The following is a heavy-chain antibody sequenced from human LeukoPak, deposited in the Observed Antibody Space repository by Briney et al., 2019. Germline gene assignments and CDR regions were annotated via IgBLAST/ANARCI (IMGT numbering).Heavy chain of an antibody. Sequence: PSQTLSLTCTVSGGSISSGGYYWSWIRQPPGKGLEWIGYIYHSGSTYYNPSLKSRVTISVDRSKNQFSLKLSSVTAADTAVYYCARGRGIAARGWFDPWGQGTLVTVSS. D-gene: IGHD6-6*01. CDR2: IYHSGST. J-gene: IGHJ5*02. CDR1: GGSISSGGYY. V-gene: IGHV4-30-2*01. CDR3: ARGRGIAARGWFDP.